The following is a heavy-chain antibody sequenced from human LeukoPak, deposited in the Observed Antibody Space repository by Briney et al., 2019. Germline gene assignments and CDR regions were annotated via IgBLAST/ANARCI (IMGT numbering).Heavy chain of an antibody. CDR3: ARGPSYYGSGSYIFHYYGMDV. Sequence: SETLSLTCAVYGGSFSGYYWSWIRQPPGKGLEWIGEINHSGSTNYNPSLKSRVTISVDTPKNQFSLKLSSVTAADTAVYYCARGPSYYGSGSYIFHYYGMDVWGQGTTVTVSS. D-gene: IGHD3-10*01. CDR2: INHSGST. J-gene: IGHJ6*02. V-gene: IGHV4-34*01. CDR1: GGSFSGYY.